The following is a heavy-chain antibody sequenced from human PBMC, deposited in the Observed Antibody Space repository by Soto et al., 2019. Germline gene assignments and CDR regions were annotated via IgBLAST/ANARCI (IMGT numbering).Heavy chain of an antibody. Sequence: QVQLVESGGGVVQPGKSLRLSCTASGFIFSNYSMHWVRQAPDKGLEWLSVISKDGSAKYYAVSVEGRFTISRDNSKNTVDLQLNSLRPEDTAIYYCARAGYYDRSGHPDNWFDPWGQGILVSVSS. CDR2: ISKDGSAK. V-gene: IGHV3-30-3*01. J-gene: IGHJ5*02. CDR1: GFIFSNYS. D-gene: IGHD3-22*01. CDR3: ARAGYYDRSGHPDNWFDP.